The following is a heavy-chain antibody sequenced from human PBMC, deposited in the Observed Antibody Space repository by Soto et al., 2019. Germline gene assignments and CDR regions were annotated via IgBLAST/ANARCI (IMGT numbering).Heavy chain of an antibody. J-gene: IGHJ4*02. D-gene: IGHD4-4*01. CDR1: GGSINTATHS. V-gene: IGHV4-30-2*01. Sequence: QLQLQESGSGLVKPSQTLSLTCAVSGGSINTATHSWSWIRQPPGKGLEWIGYIYHSGSTYYNPSVKSRVTISIDKSNNLFTLRVSSVTAADTAVYYCARGGGVTTTGDDYWGQGILVTVSS. CDR3: ARGGGVTTTGDDY. CDR2: IYHSGST.